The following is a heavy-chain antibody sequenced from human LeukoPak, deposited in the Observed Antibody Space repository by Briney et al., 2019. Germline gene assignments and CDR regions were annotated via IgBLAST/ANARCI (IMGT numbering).Heavy chain of an antibody. Sequence: GGSLRLSCAASGFTFSSYWMHWVRQAPGKGLEWVSRINSDGSSTSYADSVKGRFTISRDNAKNTLYLQMNSLRAEDTAVYYCAKDLAELLLVATLDADYWGQGTLVTVSS. CDR3: AKDLAELLLVATLDADY. J-gene: IGHJ4*02. CDR2: INSDGSST. V-gene: IGHV3-74*01. D-gene: IGHD5-12*01. CDR1: GFTFSSYW.